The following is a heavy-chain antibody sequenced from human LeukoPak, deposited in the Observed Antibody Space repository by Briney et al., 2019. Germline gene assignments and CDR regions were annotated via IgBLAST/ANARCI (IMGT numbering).Heavy chain of an antibody. CDR3: ARQIVVVTYAFDI. D-gene: IGHD2-21*02. V-gene: IGHV4-31*03. CDR1: GGSISSGGYY. J-gene: IGHJ3*02. CDR2: IYYSGST. Sequence: PSQTLSLTCTVSGGSISSGGYYWSWIRQHPGKGLEWIGYIYYSGSTYYNPSLKSRVTISVDTSKNQFSLKLSSVTAADTAVYYCARQIVVVTYAFDIWGQGTMVTVSS.